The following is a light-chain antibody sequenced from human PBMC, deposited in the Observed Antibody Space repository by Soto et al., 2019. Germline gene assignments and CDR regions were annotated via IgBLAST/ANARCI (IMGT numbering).Light chain of an antibody. V-gene: IGKV1-39*01. CDR3: QQSFSPHIA. J-gene: IGKJ5*01. CDR2: AAS. Sequence: EIQVTQSPTSPSASVGDRVTITCRASRSIGNNLNWYQQRPGKAPQLLIYAASSLQSGVPSRFSGSTSGTDFTLTINGLQPEDFATYYCQQSFSPHIAFGQGTRL. CDR1: RSIGNN.